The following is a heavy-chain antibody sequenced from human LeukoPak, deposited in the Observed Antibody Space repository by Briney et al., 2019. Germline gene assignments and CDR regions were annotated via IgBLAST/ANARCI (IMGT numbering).Heavy chain of an antibody. J-gene: IGHJ4*02. CDR3: ARHVSRYHGSGPKSIELDY. D-gene: IGHD3-10*01. V-gene: IGHV4-34*01. Sequence: SETLSLTCAVYGGSFSGYYWSWIRQPPGKGLEWIREINHSGSTNYNPSLKSRVTISVDTSKNQSSLKLSSVTAADTAVYYCARHVSRYHGSGPKSIELDYWGQGTLVTVSS. CDR2: INHSGST. CDR1: GGSFSGYY.